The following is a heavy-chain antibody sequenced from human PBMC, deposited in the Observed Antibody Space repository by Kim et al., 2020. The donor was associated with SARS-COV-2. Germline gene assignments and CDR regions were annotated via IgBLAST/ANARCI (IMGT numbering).Heavy chain of an antibody. CDR1: GFTFSSYA. Sequence: GGSLRLSCAASGFTFSSYAMHWVRQAPGKGLEWVAVIWYAGSNTHYADSVKGRFTISRDNSKNTLYLQMNSLRAEDTAVYYCAIPYCGGDCYSQYCQHWGQGTLVTVSS. D-gene: IGHD2-21*02. CDR3: AIPYCGGDCYSQYCQH. J-gene: IGHJ1*01. CDR2: IWYAGSNT. V-gene: IGHV3-33*01.